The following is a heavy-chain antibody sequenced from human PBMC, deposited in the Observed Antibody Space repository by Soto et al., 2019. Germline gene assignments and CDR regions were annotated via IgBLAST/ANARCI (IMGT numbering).Heavy chain of an antibody. D-gene: IGHD3-10*01. CDR1: GYTFTSYA. CDR3: ARAYYYGSGSYYNGAAFDI. J-gene: IGHJ3*02. CDR2: INAGNGNT. V-gene: IGHV1-3*01. Sequence: ASVKVSCKASGYTFTSYAVHWVRQAPGQRLEWMGWINAGNGNTKYSQKFQGRVTITRDTSASTAYMELSSLRSEDTAVYYYARAYYYGSGSYYNGAAFDIWGQGTMVTVSS.